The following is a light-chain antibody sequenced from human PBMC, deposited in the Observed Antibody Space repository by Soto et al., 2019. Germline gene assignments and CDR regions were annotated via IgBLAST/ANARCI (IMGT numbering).Light chain of an antibody. CDR3: QQYGSSPGT. V-gene: IGKV3-20*01. CDR1: QSVSTY. CDR2: GAS. J-gene: IGKJ1*01. Sequence: EIVLTQSPGTLSLSPGERATLSYRASQSVSTYLAWYQQRPGQAPRLLIFGASSRAAGIPDTFSGSGSGTDFTLTISRLEPEDFAVYYCQQYGSSPGTFGQGTKVEIK.